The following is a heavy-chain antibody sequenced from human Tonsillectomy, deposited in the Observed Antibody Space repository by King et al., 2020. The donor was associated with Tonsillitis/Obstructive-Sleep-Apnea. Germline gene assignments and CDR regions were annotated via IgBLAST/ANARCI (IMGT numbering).Heavy chain of an antibody. Sequence: VQLQESGPGLVKPSDTLSLTCAVSGYSISSNNWWGWIRQPPGKGLEWIGYIYYSGSTYYNPSLKSRVTMSVDTSKNQFSLKLSSVTAVDTAGYYCARMGGYYYDSSGYEPYYFDYWGQGTLVTVSS. V-gene: IGHV4-28*01. CDR3: ARMGGYYYDSSGYEPYYFDY. J-gene: IGHJ4*02. CDR1: GYSISSNNW. D-gene: IGHD3-22*01. CDR2: IYYSGST.